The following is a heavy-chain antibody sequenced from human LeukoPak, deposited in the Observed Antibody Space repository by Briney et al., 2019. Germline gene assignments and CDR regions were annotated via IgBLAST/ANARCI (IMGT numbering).Heavy chain of an antibody. CDR3: ARLHHDSSGYYLDY. D-gene: IGHD3-22*01. V-gene: IGHV3-53*01. CDR1: GFTVSSNF. J-gene: IGHJ4*02. CDR2: IYSADTT. Sequence: PGGSLRLSCAASGFTVSSNFMSWVRQAPGKGLDWVSVIYSADTTYYADSVKGRFTISRDNSKNTLYLQMNSLRVEDTAVYYCARLHHDSSGYYLDYWGQGTLVTVSS.